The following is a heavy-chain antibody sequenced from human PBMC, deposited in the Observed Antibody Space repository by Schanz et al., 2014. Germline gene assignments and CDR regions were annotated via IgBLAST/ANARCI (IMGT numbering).Heavy chain of an antibody. D-gene: IGHD2-8*02. CDR3: AKSLESCPGGRCSRGYFDY. Sequence: EVQLLESGGGLVQPGGSLRLSCAASGFTFGDYAMTWVRQAPGKGLEWVANIKKDGSEKYYVDSVKGRFTISRDNFKGALYLQMSSLRAEDTAVYYCAKSLESCPGGRCSRGYFDYWGQGTLVTVSS. CDR1: GFTFGDYA. V-gene: IGHV3-7*03. J-gene: IGHJ4*02. CDR2: IKKDGSEK.